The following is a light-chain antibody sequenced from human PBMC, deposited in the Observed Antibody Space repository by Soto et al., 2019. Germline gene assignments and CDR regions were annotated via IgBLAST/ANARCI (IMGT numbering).Light chain of an antibody. Sequence: AIQLTQSPSSLSASVGDRVTITCRASQGIRSALAWYQQKPGKAPKLLMYDASTLEGGVPSRFSGSGSGTDFTLTISSLQPDDFATYYCQQYNSYWTFGQGTKVEIK. CDR2: DAS. CDR1: QGIRSA. J-gene: IGKJ1*01. V-gene: IGKV1-13*02. CDR3: QQYNSYWT.